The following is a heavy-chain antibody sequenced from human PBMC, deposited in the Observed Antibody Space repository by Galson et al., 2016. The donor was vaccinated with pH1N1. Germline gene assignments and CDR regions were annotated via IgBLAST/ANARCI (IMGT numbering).Heavy chain of an antibody. D-gene: IGHD3-10*01. CDR3: ATGAGSSGMDV. CDR1: GGTLSRHT. J-gene: IGHJ6*02. Sequence: SVKVSCKASGGTLSRHTISWVRQAPGQGLEWMGRILPIVGITNYAQQLQGRVTILADSFTSTVSMELSGLTSDDAAEYYCATGAGSSGMDVWDQGTTVTVSS. V-gene: IGHV1-69*02. CDR2: ILPIVGIT.